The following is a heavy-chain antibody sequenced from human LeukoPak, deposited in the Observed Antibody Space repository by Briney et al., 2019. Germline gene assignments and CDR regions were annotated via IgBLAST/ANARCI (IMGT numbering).Heavy chain of an antibody. CDR1: GYTFTGYY. V-gene: IGHV1-2*02. Sequence: ASVKVSFKASGYTFTGYYMHWVRQAPGQGLEWMGWINPNSGGTNYAQEFQGRVTMTRDTSISTAYMELSRLRSDDTAVYYCARDRGTTVTTYWFDPWGQGTLVTVSS. CDR3: ARDRGTTVTTYWFDP. J-gene: IGHJ5*02. CDR2: INPNSGGT. D-gene: IGHD4-17*01.